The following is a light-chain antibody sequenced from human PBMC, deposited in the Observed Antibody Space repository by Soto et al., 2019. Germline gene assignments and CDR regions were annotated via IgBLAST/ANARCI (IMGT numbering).Light chain of an antibody. V-gene: IGKV3-20*01. CDR1: QSVSRSY. CDR3: QQYGSSPYT. CDR2: GAS. Sequence: EIVLTQSPGTLSLSPGERATLSCRASQSVSRSYLAWYQQKPGQAPRLLIYGASSRATGIPDRFSGSGSGTDFTHTISRLEPEDVAVYYCQQYGSSPYTFGQGTKLEIK. J-gene: IGKJ2*01.